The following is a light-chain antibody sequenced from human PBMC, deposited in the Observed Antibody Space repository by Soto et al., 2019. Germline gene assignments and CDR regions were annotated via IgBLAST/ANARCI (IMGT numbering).Light chain of an antibody. J-gene: IGKJ1*01. V-gene: IGKV1-5*03. Sequence: DIQMTQSPSTLSASVGDRVTITCRASQSISSWLAWYQQKPGKAPKALIYKASSLESGVPSRFSGSESGTEFTITISSLQPDDFATYYCQQYNTFPWTFGQGTKVEVK. CDR2: KAS. CDR1: QSISSW. CDR3: QQYNTFPWT.